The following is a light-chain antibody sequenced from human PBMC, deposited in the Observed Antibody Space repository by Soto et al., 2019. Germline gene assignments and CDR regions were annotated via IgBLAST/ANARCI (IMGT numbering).Light chain of an antibody. CDR2: GAS. CDR3: QQYNNWPHT. J-gene: IGKJ2*01. V-gene: IGKV3-15*01. Sequence: EIVMTQSPATLSVSPGERATLSCMASQSVSRNLAWYQQKPGQAPRLLIYGASTRATGIPARFSGSGSGTEFTLTISSLQSEDFAVYYCQQYNNWPHTFGQGTKLEIK. CDR1: QSVSRN.